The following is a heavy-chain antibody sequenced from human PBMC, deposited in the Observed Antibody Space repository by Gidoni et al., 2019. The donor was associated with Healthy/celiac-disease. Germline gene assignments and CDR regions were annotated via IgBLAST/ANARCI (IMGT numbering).Heavy chain of an antibody. J-gene: IGHJ4*02. CDR2: IYYCGST. CDR1: GGSISSSSYY. CDR3: ASEAAGIAARGLDY. Sequence: QLQLQESGPGLVKPSETLSLTCTVSGGSISSSSYYWGWIRQPPGKGLEWIGSIYYCGSTYYNPSLKSRGTISVDTSKNQFSLKLSSVTAADTAVYYCASEAAGIAARGLDYWGQGTLVTVSS. V-gene: IGHV4-39*01. D-gene: IGHD6-6*01.